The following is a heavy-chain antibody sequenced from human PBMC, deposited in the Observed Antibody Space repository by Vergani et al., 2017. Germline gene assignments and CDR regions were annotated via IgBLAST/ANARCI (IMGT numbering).Heavy chain of an antibody. CDR2: IIPIFGTT. CDR3: ARSNSGSYYGGDYYYYGMDV. Sequence: QVQLVQSGAEVKKPGSSVKVSCKASGGTFSSYAISWVRQAPGQGLEWMGRIIPIFGTTNYAQKFQGRVTITADESTSTAYMELSRLRSEDTAVYYCARSNSGSYYGGDYYYYGMDVWGQGTTVTVSS. J-gene: IGHJ6*02. D-gene: IGHD1-26*01. V-gene: IGHV1-69*13. CDR1: GGTFSSYA.